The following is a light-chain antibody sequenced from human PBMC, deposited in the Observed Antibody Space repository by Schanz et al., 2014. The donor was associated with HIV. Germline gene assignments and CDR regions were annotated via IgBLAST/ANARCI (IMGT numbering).Light chain of an antibody. CDR3: SSYTGRNSWV. J-gene: IGLJ3*02. V-gene: IGLV2-14*02. CDR1: SSDVGSYNL. Sequence: QSALTQPASVSGSPGQSITISCTGTSSDVGSYNLVSWYQQHPGKAPKLMIYEVSKRPSGVSNRFSGSKSANTASLTISGLQDEDEADYYCSSYTGRNSWVFGGGTKLTVL. CDR2: EVS.